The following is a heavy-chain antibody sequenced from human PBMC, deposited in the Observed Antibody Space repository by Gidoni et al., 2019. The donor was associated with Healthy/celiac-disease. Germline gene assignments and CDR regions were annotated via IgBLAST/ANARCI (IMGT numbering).Heavy chain of an antibody. D-gene: IGHD3-9*01. CDR2: ISGSGGST. V-gene: IGHV3-23*04. J-gene: IGHJ4*02. Sequence: EVRLVQSVGGWVQPGGCLRLSGAAYGFPFSSDAMSWVRQAPGKGLEWVSAISGSGGSTYYADSVKGRFTISRDNSKNTLYLQMNSLRAEDTAVYYCAKDGYDILTGYADYWGQGTLVTVSS. CDR3: AKDGYDILTGYADY. CDR1: GFPFSSDA.